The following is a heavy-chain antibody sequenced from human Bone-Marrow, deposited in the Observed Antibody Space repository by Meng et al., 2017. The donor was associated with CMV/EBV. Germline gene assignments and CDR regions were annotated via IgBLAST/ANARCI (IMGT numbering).Heavy chain of an antibody. D-gene: IGHD2-8*01. V-gene: IGHV3-21*01. CDR2: ISSSSSYI. Sequence: GGSLRLSCAASGFTFSSYSMNWVRQAPGKGLEWVSSISSSSSYIYYADSVKGRFTISRDNAKNSLYLQMNSLRAEDTAVYYCARDPSGVRGSNAAFDIWGQGTLVTV. CDR3: ARDPSGVRGSNAAFDI. CDR1: GFTFSSYS. J-gene: IGHJ3*02.